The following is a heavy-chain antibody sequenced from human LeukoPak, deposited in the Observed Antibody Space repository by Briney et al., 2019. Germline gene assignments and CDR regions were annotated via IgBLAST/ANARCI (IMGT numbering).Heavy chain of an antibody. CDR3: ARDSLYGVVDY. J-gene: IGHJ4*02. CDR1: GYTFTSYA. CDR2: ISTYSGNT. V-gene: IGHV1-18*01. D-gene: IGHD4-17*01. Sequence: ASVKVSCKPSGYTFTSYALSWVRQAPRQGLEWMGWISTYSGNTNYAQKFQGRVTMTRDTSTSTVYMYLSSLRSEDTAVYYCARDSLYGVVDYWGQGTLVTVSS.